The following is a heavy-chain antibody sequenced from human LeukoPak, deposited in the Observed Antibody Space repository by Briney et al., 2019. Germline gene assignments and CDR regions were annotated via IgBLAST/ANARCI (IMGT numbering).Heavy chain of an antibody. CDR1: GYTFTGYY. D-gene: IGHD6-19*01. J-gene: IGHJ4*02. Sequence: ASVKVSCKASGYTFTGYYMHWVRQAAGQGLEWRGWINPNSGGTNYAQKFQGRVTMTRDTSISTAYMELSRLRSDDTAVYYCARERVTGGWGTFDYSGQGTLVTVSS. CDR3: ARERVTGGWGTFDY. CDR2: INPNSGGT. V-gene: IGHV1-2*02.